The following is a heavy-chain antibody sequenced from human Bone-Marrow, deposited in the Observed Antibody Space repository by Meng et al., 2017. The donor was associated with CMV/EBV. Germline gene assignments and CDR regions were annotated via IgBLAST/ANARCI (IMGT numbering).Heavy chain of an antibody. CDR1: GFTFSDYY. Sequence: LSLTCAASGFTFSDYYMSWIRQAPGKGLEWVSYISSSGSTIYYADSVKGRFTISRDNAKNSLYLQMNSLRAEDTAVYYCARMHYRTGAGLNLYYYYGMDVWGQGNTVNGAS. CDR2: ISSSGSTI. D-gene: IGHD1-14*01. V-gene: IGHV3-11*01. J-gene: IGHJ6*01. CDR3: ARMHYRTGAGLNLYYYYGMDV.